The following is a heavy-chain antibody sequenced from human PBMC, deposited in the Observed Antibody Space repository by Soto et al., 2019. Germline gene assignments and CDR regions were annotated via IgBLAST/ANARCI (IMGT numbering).Heavy chain of an antibody. CDR1: GFSFSSYA. CDR3: AKEGGNWKSLYYYYGMDV. V-gene: IGHV3-23*01. D-gene: IGHD1-1*01. CDR2: ISGGGGGT. J-gene: IGHJ6*02. Sequence: GGSLRLSCAASGFSFSSYAMNWVRQAPGKGLEWVSGISGGGGGTYSADSVKGRFTISRDNSENTLYLQMNSLRAEDTAVYYCAKEGGNWKSLYYYYGMDVWGRGTTVTVSS.